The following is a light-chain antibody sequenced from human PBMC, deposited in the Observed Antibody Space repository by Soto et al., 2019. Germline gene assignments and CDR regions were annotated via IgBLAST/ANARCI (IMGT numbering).Light chain of an antibody. Sequence: QSVLTQPPSVSAAPGQKVTISCSGSSSNIGNNYVSWYQQLPGTAPKLLIYDNNKRPSGIPDRFSGSKSGTSATLGITGLQTGDEADYYCGTWDSSLSAAVFGGGTKPTVL. CDR1: SSNIGNNY. V-gene: IGLV1-51*01. CDR2: DNN. CDR3: GTWDSSLSAAV. J-gene: IGLJ2*01.